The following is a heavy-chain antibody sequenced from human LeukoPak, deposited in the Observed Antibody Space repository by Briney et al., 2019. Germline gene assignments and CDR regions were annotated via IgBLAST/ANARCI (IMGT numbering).Heavy chain of an antibody. CDR1: GFTFSTNA. CDR3: AKVSNYYYYYGMDV. J-gene: IGHJ6*02. CDR2: ISGSGGST. V-gene: IGHV3-23*01. Sequence: GGSLRLSCAASGFTFSTNAMSWVRQAPGKGLEWVSGISGSGGSTNYADSVKGRFTISRDSSKNTLYLQMNSLRAEDTAVYYCAKVSNYYYYYGMDVWGQGTTVTVSS.